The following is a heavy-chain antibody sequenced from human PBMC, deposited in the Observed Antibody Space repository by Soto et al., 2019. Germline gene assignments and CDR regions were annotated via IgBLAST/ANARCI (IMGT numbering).Heavy chain of an antibody. CDR2: IYHSGST. CDR1: GGSISSSNW. CDR3: ARAGPYSSSWYPRYYFDY. J-gene: IGHJ4*02. V-gene: IGHV4-4*02. Sequence: QVQLQESGPGLVKPSGTLSLTCAVSGGSISSSNWWSWVRQPPGKGLEWIGEIYHSGSTNYNPSLKSRVTISVDKSKNQFSLKLSSVTAADTAVYYCARAGPYSSSWYPRYYFDYWGQGTLVTVSS. D-gene: IGHD6-13*01.